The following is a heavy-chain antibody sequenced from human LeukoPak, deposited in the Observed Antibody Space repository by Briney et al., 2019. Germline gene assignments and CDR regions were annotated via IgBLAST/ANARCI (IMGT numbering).Heavy chain of an antibody. J-gene: IGHJ4*02. CDR3: ARGGFYYYDSSGYSPFDY. D-gene: IGHD3-22*01. V-gene: IGHV3-48*01. CDR2: ISSSSSTI. Sequence: PGGSLRLSCAASGFTFSSYSMNWVRQAPGKGLDWVSYISSSSSTIYYADSVKGRFTISRDNAKNSLYLQMNSLRAEDTAVYYCARGGFYYYDSSGYSPFDYWGQGTLVTVSS. CDR1: GFTFSSYS.